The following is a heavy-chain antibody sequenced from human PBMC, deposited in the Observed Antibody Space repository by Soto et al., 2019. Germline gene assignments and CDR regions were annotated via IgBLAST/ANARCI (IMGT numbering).Heavy chain of an antibody. J-gene: IGHJ6*03. Sequence: SETLSLTCTVYGGSFCYYYWSWIPQPPGKGLEWIGEINHNGNTNYNPSLKSRVTISVDTSKNQFSLKLSSVTAADTAVYYCARNYYDILTANRPYYYYYYMDVWGKGTTVTVSS. CDR2: INHNGNT. V-gene: IGHV4-34*01. D-gene: IGHD3-9*01. CDR3: ARNYYDILTANRPYYYYYYMDV. CDR1: GGSFCYYY.